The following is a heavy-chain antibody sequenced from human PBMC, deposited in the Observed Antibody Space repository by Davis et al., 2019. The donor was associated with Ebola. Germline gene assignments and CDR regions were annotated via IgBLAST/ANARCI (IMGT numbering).Heavy chain of an antibody. CDR2: IYHSGST. Sequence: MPSETLSLTCAVSGGSISSGGYSWSWIRQPPGKGLEWIGYIYHSGSTYYNPSLKSRVTISVDRSKNQFSLKLSSVTAADTAVFFCARTALTSVGPSGRGYNYFDLWGQGTLVTVSS. CDR3: ARTALTSVGPSGRGYNYFDL. D-gene: IGHD4-23*01. V-gene: IGHV4-30-2*01. J-gene: IGHJ5*02. CDR1: GGSISSGGYS.